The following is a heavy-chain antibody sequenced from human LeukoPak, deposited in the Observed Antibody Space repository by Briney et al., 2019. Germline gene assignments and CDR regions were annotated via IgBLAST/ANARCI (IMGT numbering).Heavy chain of an antibody. V-gene: IGHV4-34*01. Sequence: SETLSLTCAVYGGSFSGYYWSWIRQPPGKGLEWIGEINHSGSTNYNPSLKSRVTISVDTSKNQFSLKLSSVTAADTAVYYCARVYYYDSGSRWGDYFDYWGQGTLVTVSS. CDR1: GGSFSGYY. J-gene: IGHJ4*02. CDR2: INHSGST. CDR3: ARVYYYDSGSRWGDYFDY. D-gene: IGHD3-10*01.